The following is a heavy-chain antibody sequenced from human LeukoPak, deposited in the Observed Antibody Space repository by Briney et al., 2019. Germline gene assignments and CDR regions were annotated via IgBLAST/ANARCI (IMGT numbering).Heavy chain of an antibody. J-gene: IGHJ4*02. V-gene: IGHV4-31*03. CDR2: IYYSGST. CDR1: GGSISSGGYY. CDR3: ARDDTASGAVDY. D-gene: IGHD2-15*01. Sequence: SQTLSLTCTVSGGSISSGGYYWRWIRQHPGKGLEWIGYIYYSGSTYYNPSLKSRVTISEDTSKNQFSLKLSSVTAADTAVYYCARDDTASGAVDYWGQGTLVTVSS.